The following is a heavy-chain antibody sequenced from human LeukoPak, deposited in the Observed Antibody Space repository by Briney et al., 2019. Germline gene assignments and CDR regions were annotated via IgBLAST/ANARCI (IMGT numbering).Heavy chain of an antibody. CDR2: ISSDGSNK. V-gene: IGHV3-30-3*01. Sequence: PGRSLRLSCAASGFTLSSYAMHWVRQAPGKGLEWVAVISSDGSNKYYADSVKGRFTISRDNSKNTLYLQMNSLRAEDTAVYYCAPQPNRGYYYYGMDVWGQGTTVTVSS. D-gene: IGHD1-14*01. J-gene: IGHJ6*02. CDR1: GFTLSSYA. CDR3: APQPNRGYYYYGMDV.